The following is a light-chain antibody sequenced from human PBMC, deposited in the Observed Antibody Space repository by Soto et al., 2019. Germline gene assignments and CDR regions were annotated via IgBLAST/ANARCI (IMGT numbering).Light chain of an antibody. J-gene: IGLJ2*01. Sequence: QSTLTQPASVSGSPGQSITISCTGTSSDVGGYNFVSWYQQHPGKAHKLMIYEVSNRPSGVSNRFSGSKSDNTASLTISGLQAEDEADYYCSSYTRSSTVVFGGGTKLTVL. CDR2: EVS. CDR3: SSYTRSSTVV. V-gene: IGLV2-14*01. CDR1: SSDVGGYNF.